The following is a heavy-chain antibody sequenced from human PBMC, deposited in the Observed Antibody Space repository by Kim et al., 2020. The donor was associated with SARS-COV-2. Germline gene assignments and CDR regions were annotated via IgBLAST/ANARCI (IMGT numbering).Heavy chain of an antibody. CDR1: GFTFSSYG. CDR3: ARPGIAVAGPPGGFDY. V-gene: IGHV3-33*05. Sequence: GGSLRLSCAASGFTFSSYGMHWVRQAPGKGLEWVAVISYDGSNKYYADSVKGRFTISRDNSKNTLYLQMNSLRAEDTAVYYCARPGIAVAGPPGGFDYWGQGTLVTVSS. J-gene: IGHJ4*02. CDR2: ISYDGSNK. D-gene: IGHD6-19*01.